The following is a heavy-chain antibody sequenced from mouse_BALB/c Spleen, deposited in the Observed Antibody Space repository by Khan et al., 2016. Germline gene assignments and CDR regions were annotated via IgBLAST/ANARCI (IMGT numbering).Heavy chain of an antibody. CDR3: AIYGVSYALDY. D-gene: IGHD1-1*02. CDR2: IGYDGDN. V-gene: IGHV3-6*02. Sequence: VQPKVSGPGLVKPSQSLSLTCTVTGYSITNNFYWSWIRQFPGNKLEWMGYIGYDGDNNYNPSLKNRISINRDTSKNQFFLKLNSVTSEDTLTYCCAIYGVSYALDYWGQGTSVTVSS. CDR1: GYSITNNFY. J-gene: IGHJ4*01.